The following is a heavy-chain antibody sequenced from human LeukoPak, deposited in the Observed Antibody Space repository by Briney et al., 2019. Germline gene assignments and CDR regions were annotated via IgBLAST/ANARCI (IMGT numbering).Heavy chain of an antibody. J-gene: IGHJ3*02. CDR2: IYYSGST. CDR3: ARDKSEYSGYDYDDDFDI. V-gene: IGHV4-31*03. Sequence: PSETLSLTCTVSGGSISSCGYYWSWIRQHPGKGLEWIGYIYYSGSTYYNPSLKSRVTISVDTSKNQFSLKLSSVTAAETAVYYCARDKSEYSGYDYDDDFDIWGQGTMVTVSS. D-gene: IGHD5-12*01. CDR1: GGSISSCGYY.